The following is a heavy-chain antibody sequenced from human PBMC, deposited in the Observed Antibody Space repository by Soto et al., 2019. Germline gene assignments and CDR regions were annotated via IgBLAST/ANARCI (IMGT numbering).Heavy chain of an antibody. J-gene: IGHJ4*02. V-gene: IGHV3-7*02. D-gene: IGHD5-18*01. Sequence: GGSLRLSCAASGFTFSSYWMVWVRQAPGKGQEWVANIKPDGSEKYYVDSVKGRFTISRDNARKSLYLQMNSLRAEDTAVYYCAKVGEQLWLQVAVDDHYYFDYWGQGT. CDR3: AKVGEQLWLQVAVDDHYYFDY. CDR2: IKPDGSEK. CDR1: GFTFSSYW.